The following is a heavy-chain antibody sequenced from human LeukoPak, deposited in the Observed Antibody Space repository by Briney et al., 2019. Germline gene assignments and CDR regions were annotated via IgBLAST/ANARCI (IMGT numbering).Heavy chain of an antibody. D-gene: IGHD4-23*01. J-gene: IGHJ4*02. Sequence: SGPTLVNPTQTLTLTCTFSGFSLSTSGMCVIWIRQPPGKALEWLARIDWDDDKYYSTSLKTRLTISKDTSKDQVVLTMTNMDPVDTATYYCARSYGGPFDYWGQGTLVTVSS. CDR1: GFSLSTSGMC. V-gene: IGHV2-70*11. CDR2: IDWDDDK. CDR3: ARSYGGPFDY.